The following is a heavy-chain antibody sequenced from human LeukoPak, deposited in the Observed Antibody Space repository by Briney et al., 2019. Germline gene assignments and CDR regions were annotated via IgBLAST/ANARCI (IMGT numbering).Heavy chain of an antibody. Sequence: PGGSLRLSCAASGFTFRSYAMSWVRQAPGKGLEWVSAISGSGTTPFYADSVKGRFTISRDNSQNTLFLQMNSLRAEDTAVYYCAKDQGGAAAGKDYFDYWGQGTLVTVSS. CDR3: AKDQGGAAAGKDYFDY. CDR1: GFTFRSYA. J-gene: IGHJ4*02. CDR2: ISGSGTTP. V-gene: IGHV3-23*01. D-gene: IGHD6-13*01.